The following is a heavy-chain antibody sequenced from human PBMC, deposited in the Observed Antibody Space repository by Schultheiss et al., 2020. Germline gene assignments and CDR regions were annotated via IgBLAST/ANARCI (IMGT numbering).Heavy chain of an antibody. CDR1: GYTFTGNY. J-gene: IGHJ4*02. CDR2: INPNSGGT. V-gene: IGHV1-2*02. CDR3: ARVHPGDY. Sequence: ASVKVSCKASGYTFTGNYMHWVRQAPGQGLEWMGWINPNSGGTNYAQKFQGRVTMTRDTSISTAYMELSSLRSEDTAIYYCARVHPGDYWGQGTLVTVSS.